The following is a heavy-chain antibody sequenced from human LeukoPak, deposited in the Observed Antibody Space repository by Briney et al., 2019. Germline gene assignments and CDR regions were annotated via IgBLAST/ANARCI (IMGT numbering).Heavy chain of an antibody. V-gene: IGHV3-64D*09. CDR3: VVSYLYAFDF. D-gene: IGHD5-18*01. CDR1: GFTFSSYA. Sequence: GGSLRLSCSAFGFTFSSYAMHWVRQAPGKGLEYVSAISSNGGSTYYADSVKGRFTISRDNYKNTLNLQMSSLRAEDTAVYYCVVSYLYAFDFWGQGTMVTVSS. J-gene: IGHJ3*01. CDR2: ISSNGGST.